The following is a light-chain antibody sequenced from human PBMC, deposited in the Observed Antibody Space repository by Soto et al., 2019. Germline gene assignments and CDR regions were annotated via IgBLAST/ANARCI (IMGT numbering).Light chain of an antibody. Sequence: EIVLAQSPATLSLSPGERATLSCRASQSVSISLAWYQQKPGQAPRLLIYGASTRATGIPARFSGSGSGTDFTLTISRLEPEDFAVYYCQQYGSSPRTFGQGTKVDIK. V-gene: IGKV3-20*01. J-gene: IGKJ1*01. CDR3: QQYGSSPRT. CDR2: GAS. CDR1: QSVSIS.